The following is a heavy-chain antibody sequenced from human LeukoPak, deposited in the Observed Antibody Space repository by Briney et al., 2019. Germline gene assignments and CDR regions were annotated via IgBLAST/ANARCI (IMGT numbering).Heavy chain of an antibody. CDR2: INHSGST. D-gene: IGHD3-10*01. J-gene: IGHJ5*02. V-gene: IGHV4-34*01. CDR1: GGSFSGYC. Sequence: PSETLSLTCAVYGGSFSGYCWSWIRQPPGKGLEWIGEINHSGSTNYNPFLKSRVTISVDTSENQFSLKLSSVTAADTAVYYCARFSGKITMVRGVLFDPWGQGTLVTVSS. CDR3: ARFSGKITMVRGVLFDP.